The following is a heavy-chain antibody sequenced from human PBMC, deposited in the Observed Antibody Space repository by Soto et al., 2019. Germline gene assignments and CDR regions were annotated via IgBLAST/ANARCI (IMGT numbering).Heavy chain of an antibody. CDR2: IYSGGAT. Sequence: GGSLRLSCAASGFTVSSNFMSGVRQAPGKGLEWVSVIYSGGATYYADSVRGRFSISRDNSKNMVYLQMNTLRAEDTALYYCASGHSFIAPIGMDVWGQGTTVTVSS. J-gene: IGHJ6*02. D-gene: IGHD6-13*01. CDR3: ASGHSFIAPIGMDV. V-gene: IGHV3-53*01. CDR1: GFTVSSNF.